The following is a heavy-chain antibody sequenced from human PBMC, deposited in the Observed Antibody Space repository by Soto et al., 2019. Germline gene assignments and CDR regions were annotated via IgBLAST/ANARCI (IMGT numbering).Heavy chain of an antibody. Sequence: EVQLVESGGGLVKPGGSLRLSCVASGFTFSGYSINWVRQAPGKGLEWVSYISGPSIYIYYADSVKGRFTISRDNAKSAVYLQMNSLRAEDTAVYECARGFRNGFNVWGQGTTVSVSS. CDR2: ISGPSIYI. D-gene: IGHD2-8*01. V-gene: IGHV3-21*01. J-gene: IGHJ6*02. CDR1: GFTFSGYS. CDR3: ARGFRNGFNV.